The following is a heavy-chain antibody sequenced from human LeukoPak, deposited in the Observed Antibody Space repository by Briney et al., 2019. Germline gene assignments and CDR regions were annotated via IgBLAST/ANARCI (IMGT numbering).Heavy chain of an antibody. CDR3: ARAYSSSSGRDAFDS. D-gene: IGHD6-6*01. CDR1: GFTFNSCN. CDR2: ISSSSSTI. Sequence: GGSLRLSCAASGFTFNSCNMNWVRQAPGKGLEWVSYISSSSSTIYYADSVKGRFTISRDSAKTSLFLQMNSLRDEDTAVYYCARAYSSSSGRDAFDSWGLGTLVTVSS. V-gene: IGHV3-48*02. J-gene: IGHJ3*02.